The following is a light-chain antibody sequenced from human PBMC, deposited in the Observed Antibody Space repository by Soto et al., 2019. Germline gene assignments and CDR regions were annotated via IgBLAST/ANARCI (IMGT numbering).Light chain of an antibody. J-gene: IGLJ1*01. CDR1: SSDVGGYNY. V-gene: IGLV2-8*01. CDR2: DVT. Sequence: QSALTQPPSASGSPGQSVTISCTGTSSDVGGYNYVSWYQQHPGKAPKLIIYDVTKRPSGVPDRFSGSKSGNTASLTVSGLQAEDEADYYCSSYAGSNNPYVFGTGTKVTVL. CDR3: SSYAGSNNPYV.